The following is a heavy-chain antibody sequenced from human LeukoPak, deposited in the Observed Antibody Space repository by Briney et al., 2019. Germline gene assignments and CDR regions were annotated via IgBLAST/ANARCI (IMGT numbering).Heavy chain of an antibody. CDR1: GFTFSNYG. Sequence: GGSLRLSCAASGFTFSNYGMDWVRQAPGKGLEWVSYISSSSTSIYYADSVKGRFTTSRDNAKNSLFLQMNSLRAEDTAVYYCARGGAARPDYWGQGTLVTVSS. CDR3: ARGGAARPDY. J-gene: IGHJ4*02. CDR2: ISSSSTSI. V-gene: IGHV3-48*01. D-gene: IGHD6-6*01.